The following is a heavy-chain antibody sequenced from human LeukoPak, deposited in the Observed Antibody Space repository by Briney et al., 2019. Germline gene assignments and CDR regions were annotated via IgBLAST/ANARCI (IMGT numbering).Heavy chain of an antibody. Sequence: PSETLSLTCAVSGGSISSYHWSWIRQPAGKGLEWIGRIYTSGSTNYNPSLKSRVTMSVDTSKSQFSLKLSSVTAADTAVYYCARQGGDRSFDYWGQGTLVTVSS. CDR3: ARQGGDRSFDY. CDR2: IYTSGST. V-gene: IGHV4-4*07. D-gene: IGHD2-21*02. J-gene: IGHJ4*02. CDR1: GGSISSYH.